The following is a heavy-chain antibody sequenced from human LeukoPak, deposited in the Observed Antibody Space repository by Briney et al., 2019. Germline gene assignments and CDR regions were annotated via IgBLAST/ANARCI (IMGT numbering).Heavy chain of an antibody. CDR1: GGSISSYY. J-gene: IGHJ4*02. V-gene: IGHV4-59*08. CDR3: ARATYYYDSSGYYLDY. CDR2: IYYSGST. Sequence: SETLSLTCTVSGGSISSYYWSWIRQPPGKGLEWIGYIYYSGSTNYNPSLRSRVTISVDTSNNQFSLKLSSVTAADTAVYYCARATYYYDSSGYYLDYWGQGTLVTVSS. D-gene: IGHD3-22*01.